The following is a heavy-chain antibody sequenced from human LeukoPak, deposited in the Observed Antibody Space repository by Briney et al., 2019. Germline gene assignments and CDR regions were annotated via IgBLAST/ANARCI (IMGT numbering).Heavy chain of an antibody. V-gene: IGHV3-23*01. J-gene: IGHJ4*02. CDR3: AKVGAGSSWYWFDY. D-gene: IGHD6-13*01. CDR1: GSTFSSHA. CDR2: ISGSGGST. Sequence: GGSLRLSCAASGSTFSSHAMSWVRQAPGKGLEWVSGISGSGGSTYYADSVKGRFTISRDNSKNTLYLQMNSLRAGDTAVYYCAKVGAGSSWYWFDYWGQGTLVTVSS.